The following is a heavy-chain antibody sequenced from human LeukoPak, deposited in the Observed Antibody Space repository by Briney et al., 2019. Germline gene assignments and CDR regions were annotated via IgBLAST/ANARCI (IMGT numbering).Heavy chain of an antibody. CDR3: ARKESIAAPPPDFDY. V-gene: IGHV4-34*01. CDR1: GGSFSGYY. D-gene: IGHD6-13*01. J-gene: IGHJ4*02. CDR2: INHSGST. Sequence: SETLSLTCAVYGGSFSGYYWSWIRQPPGKGLEWIGEINHSGSTNYNPSLKSRVTISVDTSKNQFSLKLSSVTAADTAVYYCARKESIAAPPPDFDYWGQGTLVTVSS.